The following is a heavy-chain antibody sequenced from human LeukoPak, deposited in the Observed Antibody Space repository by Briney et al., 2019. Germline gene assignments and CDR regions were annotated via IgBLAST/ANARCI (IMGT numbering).Heavy chain of an antibody. V-gene: IGHV1-2*02. J-gene: IGHJ5*02. Sequence: GASVKVSCKASGYTFTGYYMHWVRQAPGQGLEWMGWISPNSGATNYAQKFQARVTMTGDTSISTAYMELSSLRSDDTAVYYCARLGYCSGNCYRWFDPWGQGTLVTVSS. CDR2: ISPNSGAT. D-gene: IGHD2-21*02. CDR3: ARLGYCSGNCYRWFDP. CDR1: GYTFTGYY.